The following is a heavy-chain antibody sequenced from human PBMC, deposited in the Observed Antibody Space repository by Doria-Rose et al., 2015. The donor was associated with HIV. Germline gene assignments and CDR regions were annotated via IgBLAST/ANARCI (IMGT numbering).Heavy chain of an antibody. V-gene: IGHV2-26*01. CDR1: GVSLSSPGMG. J-gene: IGHJ4*02. Sequence: SGPVLVKPTETLTLTCTVSGVSLSSPGMGVSWIRQPPGKALEWLANIFSDDDRSYKTSLKSRLTISRGTSKSQLVLTMTDMDPVDTATYYCARIKSSRWYHKYYFDFWVQGTLVIVSA. D-gene: IGHD6-13*01. CDR2: IFSDDDR. CDR3: ARIKSSRWYHKYYFDF.